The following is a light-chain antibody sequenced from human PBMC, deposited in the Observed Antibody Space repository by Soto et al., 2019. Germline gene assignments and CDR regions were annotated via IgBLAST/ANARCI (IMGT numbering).Light chain of an antibody. CDR2: GAS. CDR1: QRVSGSY. CDR3: QQYGSSPPYT. V-gene: IGKV3-20*01. Sequence: EIVLTQSPGTLSLSPGERATLSCRASQRVSGSYLAWYQQKPGQSPRLLIYGASDRATGIPDRFSGSGSGTDFTLTISRVEPEDFALNYCQQYGSSPPYTFGQGTRLEIK. J-gene: IGKJ2*01.